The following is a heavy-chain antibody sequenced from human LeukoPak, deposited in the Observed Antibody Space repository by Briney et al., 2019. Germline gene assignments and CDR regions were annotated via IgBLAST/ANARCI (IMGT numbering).Heavy chain of an antibody. CDR3: ARDYQGGYGDKTVDY. CDR2: IYHSGST. CDR1: GYSISRGYS. D-gene: IGHD5-18*01. J-gene: IGHJ4*02. Sequence: SETLSLTCTVSGYSISRGYSWGWIRQPPGKGLEWIGNIYHSGSTNYSPSLKSRVTISVDTSKNQFSLKLSSVTAADTAVYYCARDYQGGYGDKTVDYWGQGTLVTVSS. V-gene: IGHV4-38-2*02.